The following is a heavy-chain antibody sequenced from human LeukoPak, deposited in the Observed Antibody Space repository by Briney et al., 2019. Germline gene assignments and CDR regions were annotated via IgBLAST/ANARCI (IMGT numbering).Heavy chain of an antibody. CDR2: LNPNSGDT. J-gene: IGHJ4*02. CDR3: VRGRNIEMTTMSGGSDY. V-gene: IGHV1-2*02. CDR1: GYTVTDYY. Sequence: ASVKVSCKASGYTVTDYYMHWVRQAPGQGLEWMAWLNPNSGDTNYAQKFQGRVSMTRDTSISTAYMDLSDLRSDDTAVYYCVRGRNIEMTTMSGGSDYWGQGTLVTVSS. D-gene: IGHD5-24*01.